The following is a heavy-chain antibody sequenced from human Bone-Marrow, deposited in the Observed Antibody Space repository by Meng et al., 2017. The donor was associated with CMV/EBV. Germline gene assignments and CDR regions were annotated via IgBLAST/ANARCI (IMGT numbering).Heavy chain of an antibody. Sequence: GGSLRLSCAASGFTFSNAWMSWVRQAPGKGLEWVGHIKNKADGGTTDYAAPVKGRFTISRDDSKTTLYLQMNSLRIEDTAVYYCATDTPPYWNLDYWGQGALVTGSS. CDR1: GFTFSNAW. V-gene: IGHV3-15*01. CDR3: ATDTPPYWNLDY. D-gene: IGHD1-1*01. J-gene: IGHJ4*02. CDR2: IKNKADGGTT.